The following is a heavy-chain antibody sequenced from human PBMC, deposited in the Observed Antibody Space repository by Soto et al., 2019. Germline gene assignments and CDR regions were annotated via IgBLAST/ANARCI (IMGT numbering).Heavy chain of an antibody. V-gene: IGHV3-30-3*01. Sequence: QPGGSLRLSCAASGFTFSSYAMHWVRQAPGKGLEWVAVISYDGSNKYYADSVKGRFTISRDNSKNTLYLQMNSLRAEDTAVYYCASSREGYWGQGTLVTVSS. CDR1: GFTFSSYA. D-gene: IGHD1-26*01. J-gene: IGHJ4*02. CDR2: ISYDGSNK. CDR3: ASSREGY.